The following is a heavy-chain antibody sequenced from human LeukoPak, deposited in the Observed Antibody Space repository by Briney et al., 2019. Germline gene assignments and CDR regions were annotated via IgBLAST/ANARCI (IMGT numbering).Heavy chain of an antibody. CDR3: AREGGLTGFDP. CDR2: ISRTSDYI. D-gene: IGHD3-16*01. V-gene: IGHV3-21*01. J-gene: IGHJ5*02. Sequence: GGSLRLSCAASGFSFSTYAMNSVRQAPGKGLEWVSSISRTSDYIYYADSVKGRFTISRDNAENSLYLQMNSLRVDDTAVYYCAREGGLTGFDPWGQGALVTVSS. CDR1: GFSFSTYA.